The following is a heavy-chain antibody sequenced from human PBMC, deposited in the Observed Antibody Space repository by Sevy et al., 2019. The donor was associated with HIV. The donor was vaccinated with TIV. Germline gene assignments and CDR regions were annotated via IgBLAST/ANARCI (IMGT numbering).Heavy chain of an antibody. V-gene: IGHV4-59*12. J-gene: IGHJ4*02. D-gene: IGHD3-16*01. CDR1: GGSISSYY. Sequence: SETLSLTCSVSGGSISSYYWNWIRQPPGKGLEWIGYIYSSGSTNYNPSLKSRVTISVDKSKNQFSLKLSSVTAADTAVYYCARGGAYWGQGTLVTVSS. CDR2: IYSSGST. CDR3: ARGGAY.